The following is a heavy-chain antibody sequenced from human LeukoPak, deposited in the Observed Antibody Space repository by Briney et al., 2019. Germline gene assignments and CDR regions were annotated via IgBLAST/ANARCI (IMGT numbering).Heavy chain of an antibody. CDR1: GFTFRSYE. V-gene: IGHV3-48*03. D-gene: IGHD3-16*01. CDR2: ISSGGDNI. J-gene: IGHJ4*02. CDR3: AKGGTYRDYFDY. Sequence: AGGSLRLSCAASGFTFRSYEMNWVRQAPGKGLEWVSYISSGGDNIYYADSVKGRFTISRDNAKNSLYLQMNSLRAEDTAVYYCAKGGTYRDYFDYWGQGTLVTVSS.